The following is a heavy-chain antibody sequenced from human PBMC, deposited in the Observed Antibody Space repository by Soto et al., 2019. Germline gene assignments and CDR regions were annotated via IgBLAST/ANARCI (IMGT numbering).Heavy chain of an antibody. Sequence: PGGSLRLSCAASGFSFTSYALGWVRQAPGKGLEWVSSISGSGNSTYYADSVKGRFTSSRDNSKYTLYLQMNSLRAEDTAVYYCARGPFCSTTSCYTSGHLDYWGQGTLVTVSS. V-gene: IGHV3-23*01. D-gene: IGHD2-2*02. J-gene: IGHJ4*02. CDR3: ARGPFCSTTSCYTSGHLDY. CDR2: ISGSGNST. CDR1: GFSFTSYA.